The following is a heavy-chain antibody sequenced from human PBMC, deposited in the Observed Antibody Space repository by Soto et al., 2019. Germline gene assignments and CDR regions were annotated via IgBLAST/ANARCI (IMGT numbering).Heavy chain of an antibody. J-gene: IGHJ5*02. V-gene: IGHV4-39*01. CDR3: ARAYYDILTGYRLNWFDP. D-gene: IGHD3-9*01. CDR1: GGSISSSSYY. CDR2: IYYSGST. Sequence: PSETLSLTCTVSGGSISSSSYYWGWIRQPPGKGLEWIGSIYYSGSTYYNPSLKSRVTISVDTSKNQFSLKLSSVTAADTAVYYCARAYYDILTGYRLNWFDPWGQGTLVTVS.